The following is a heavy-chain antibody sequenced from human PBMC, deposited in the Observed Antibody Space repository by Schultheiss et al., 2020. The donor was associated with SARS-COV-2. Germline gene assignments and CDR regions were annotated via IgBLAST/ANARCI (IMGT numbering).Heavy chain of an antibody. V-gene: IGHV3-73*01. J-gene: IGHJ5*02. D-gene: IGHD2/OR15-2a*01. Sequence: GGSLRLSCVTSGFSFSGSGIYWVRQASGKGLEWVGRIRSKARNYATTYAASVKGRFIISRDESRNTSYLQMNSLKIEDTAVYYCTRNSTLSGWFDPWGQGTLVTVSS. CDR2: IRSKARNYAT. CDR3: TRNSTLSGWFDP. CDR1: GFSFSGSG.